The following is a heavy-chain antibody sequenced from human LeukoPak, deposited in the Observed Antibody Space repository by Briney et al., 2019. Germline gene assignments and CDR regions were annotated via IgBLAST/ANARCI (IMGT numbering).Heavy chain of an antibody. CDR1: GYTFTGYY. J-gene: IGHJ4*02. D-gene: IGHD3-9*01. CDR2: INPNSGGT. Sequence: ASAKVSCRASGYTFTGYYMHWVRQAPGQGLEWMGWINPNSGGTNYAQKFQGRVTMTRDTSISTAYMELSRLRSDDTAVYYCARELSFYDIATWGQGTLVTVSS. V-gene: IGHV1-2*02. CDR3: ARELSFYDIAT.